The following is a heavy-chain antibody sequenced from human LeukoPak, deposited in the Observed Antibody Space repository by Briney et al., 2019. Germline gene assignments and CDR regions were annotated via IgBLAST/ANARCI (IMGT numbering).Heavy chain of an antibody. CDR2: INWNSDSI. J-gene: IGHJ4*02. CDR1: GFTFDDYA. CDR3: ARDDYGSGSWNDY. V-gene: IGHV3-9*01. Sequence: GGSLRLSCAVSGFTFDDYAMHWVRQVPGKGLEWVSGINWNSDSIGYADSVKGRFTTSRDNAKNSLYLQMNSPRAEDTALYYCARDDYGSGSWNDYWGQGTLVTVSS. D-gene: IGHD3-10*01.